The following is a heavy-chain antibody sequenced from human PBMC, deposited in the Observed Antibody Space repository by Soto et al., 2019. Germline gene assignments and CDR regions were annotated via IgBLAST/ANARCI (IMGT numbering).Heavy chain of an antibody. V-gene: IGHV3-23*01. CDR1: GFTFSTYD. CDR3: ASGGISSTGLDY. D-gene: IGHD6-13*01. J-gene: IGHJ4*02. CDR2: ITRSGDST. Sequence: EVQLLESGGGLVQPGGSLRLSCAASGFTFSTYDMTWVRQAPGKGLEWVSSITRSGDSTFHADSVKGRFTISRDNSKNPLFLQMTSLRAEDTAIYTCASGGISSTGLDYWGQGTLVIVSS.